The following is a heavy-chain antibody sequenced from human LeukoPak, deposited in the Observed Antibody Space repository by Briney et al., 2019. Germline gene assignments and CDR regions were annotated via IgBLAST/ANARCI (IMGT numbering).Heavy chain of an antibody. CDR3: ARGPYGVPGGFDY. D-gene: IGHD4-17*01. CDR2: IYYSGST. V-gene: IGHV4-59*01. Sequence: PSETLSLTCTVSGGSISSYYRSWIRQPPGKGLEWIGYIYYSGSTNYNPSLKSRVTISVDTSKNQFSLKLSSVTAADTAVYYCARGPYGVPGGFDYWGQGTLVTVSS. CDR1: GGSISSYY. J-gene: IGHJ4*02.